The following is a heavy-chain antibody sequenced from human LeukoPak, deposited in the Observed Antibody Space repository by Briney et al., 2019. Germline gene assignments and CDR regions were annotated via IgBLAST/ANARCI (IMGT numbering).Heavy chain of an antibody. CDR2: ISYDGSNK. Sequence: PGGSLRLSCAASGFTFSSYGMHWVRQAPGKGPEWVAVISYDGSNKYYADSVKGRFTISRDNSKNTLYLQMNSLRAEDTAVYYCAKDSSVLTLVYWGQGTLVTVSS. J-gene: IGHJ4*02. V-gene: IGHV3-30*18. D-gene: IGHD3-22*01. CDR1: GFTFSSYG. CDR3: AKDSSVLTLVY.